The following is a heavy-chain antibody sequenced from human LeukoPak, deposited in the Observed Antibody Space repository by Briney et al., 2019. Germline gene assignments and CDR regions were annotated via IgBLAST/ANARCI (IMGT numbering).Heavy chain of an antibody. CDR3: ATLGCAGENCPRAGRALGGY. CDR1: GFTFSSYT. CDR2: ISSGGTFV. V-gene: IGHV3-21*01. J-gene: IGHJ4*02. D-gene: IGHD2-21*01. Sequence: NPGGSLRLSCTGSGFTFSSYTLHWVRQAPGKELEWVSSISSGGTFVFYADSVTGRFTISRDNAGKLLYLQMDSLRAEDTAVYYCATLGCAGENCPRAGRALGGYWGQGTLVTVSS.